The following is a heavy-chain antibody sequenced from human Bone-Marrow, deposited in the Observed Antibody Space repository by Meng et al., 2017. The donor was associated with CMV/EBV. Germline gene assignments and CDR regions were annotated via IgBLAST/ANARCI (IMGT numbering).Heavy chain of an antibody. CDR2: ISSSSSYI. CDR3: ARDFDPRTVRSGCY. Sequence: GGSLRLSCAASGFTFSSYSMNWVRQAPGKGLELVSSISSSSSYIYYADSVKGRFTISRDNAKNSLYLQMNSLRAEDTAVYYCARDFDPRTVRSGCYWGQGTLVTVSS. J-gene: IGHJ4*02. V-gene: IGHV3-21*01. D-gene: IGHD3-9*01. CDR1: GFTFSSYS.